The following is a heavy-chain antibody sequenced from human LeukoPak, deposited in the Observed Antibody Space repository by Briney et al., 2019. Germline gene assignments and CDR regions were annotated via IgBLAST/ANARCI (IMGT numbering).Heavy chain of an antibody. V-gene: IGHV1-2*02. D-gene: IGHD1-1*01. CDR1: GYTFTGYY. CDR3: ARDSFETSGTTDY. J-gene: IGHJ4*02. CDR2: INPNTGGT. Sequence: ASVKVSCKASGYTFTGYYIHWVRQAPGQGLEWMGWINPNTGGTNYARQFQGRVTMTRDTSLSTAYMELSRLRSDDTVVYYCARDSFETSGTTDYWGQGTLVTVSS.